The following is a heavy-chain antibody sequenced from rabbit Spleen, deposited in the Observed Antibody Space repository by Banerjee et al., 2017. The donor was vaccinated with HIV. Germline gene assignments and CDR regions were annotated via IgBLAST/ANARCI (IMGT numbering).Heavy chain of an antibody. V-gene: IGHV1S47*01. D-gene: IGHD2-1*01. CDR1: GFDLSNYG. J-gene: IGHJ4*01. CDR3: ARDWRYDDYDL. Sequence: QELLVESGGGLVQPGGSLKLSCKASGFDLSNYGVTWVRQAPGKGLEWIGYIDPGFGIKNYADSMKGRFTVSSDNAQNTVFLQMTSLTASDTATYFCARDWRYDDYDLWGQGTLVTVS. CDR2: IDPGFGIK.